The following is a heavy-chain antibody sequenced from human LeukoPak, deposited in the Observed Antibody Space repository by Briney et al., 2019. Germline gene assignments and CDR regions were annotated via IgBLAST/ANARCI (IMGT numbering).Heavy chain of an antibody. CDR3: TTHKYSGYDLEGNY. J-gene: IGHJ4*02. V-gene: IGHV3-15*01. Sequence: PGGSLRLSCAASGFTVSSNEMSWVRQAPGKGLEWVGRIKSKTDGGTTDYAAPVKGRFTISRDDSKNTLYLQMNSLKTEDTAVYYCTTHKYSGYDLEGNYWGQGTLVTVSS. D-gene: IGHD5-12*01. CDR2: IKSKTDGGTT. CDR1: GFTVSSNE.